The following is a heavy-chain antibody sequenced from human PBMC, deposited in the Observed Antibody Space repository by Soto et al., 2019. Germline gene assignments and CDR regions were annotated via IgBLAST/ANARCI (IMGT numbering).Heavy chain of an antibody. CDR3: VAGPDHAKSAY. V-gene: IGHV4-59*11. Sequence: QVQLQESGPGLVKPSETLSLTCTVSGGSISDLYLSWTRQPPGKGLEWIGYGLRHEFVGTNPFLTNRVTISVDMSKRQFSLRLNSVTAADTAVYYCVAGPDHAKSAYWGQGTLVTVSS. CDR1: GGSISDLY. CDR2: GLRHEFV. J-gene: IGHJ4*01.